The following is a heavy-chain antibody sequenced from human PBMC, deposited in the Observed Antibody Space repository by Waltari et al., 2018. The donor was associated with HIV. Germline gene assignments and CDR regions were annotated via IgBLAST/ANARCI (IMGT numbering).Heavy chain of an antibody. CDR2: MNPNSGNT. D-gene: IGHD2-15*01. J-gene: IGHJ3*01. CDR1: GYISTTNT. V-gene: IGHV1-8*01. Sequence: QVHMVQLGAEVKKPGSPAKVSCKASGYISTTNTLNWVRQAPGQGLEWMGWMNPNSGNTGYAQKFQGRVTMTRNTSISTAYMELSSLRSEDTAVYYCARVPVAAKRLDAVFDVWGQGTMVTVSS. CDR3: ARVPVAAKRLDAVFDV.